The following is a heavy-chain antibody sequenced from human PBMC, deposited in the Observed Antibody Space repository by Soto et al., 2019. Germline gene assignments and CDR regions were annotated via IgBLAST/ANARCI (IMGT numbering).Heavy chain of an antibody. CDR2: ISYDGSNK. Sequence: QVQLVESGGGVVQPGRSLRLSCAASGFTFSSYGMHWVRQAPGKGLEWVAVISYDGSNKYYAESVKGRFTISRDNSKNTLYLQMNSLRAEDTAVYYCAKHRQLWLGGFDYWGQGTLVTVSS. D-gene: IGHD5-18*01. V-gene: IGHV3-30*18. CDR1: GFTFSSYG. J-gene: IGHJ4*02. CDR3: AKHRQLWLGGFDY.